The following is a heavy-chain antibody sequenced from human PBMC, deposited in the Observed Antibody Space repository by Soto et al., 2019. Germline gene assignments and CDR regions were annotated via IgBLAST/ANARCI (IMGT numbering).Heavy chain of an antibody. CDR1: GFTFSSYA. CDR3: AKDDDYSNYYFDY. Sequence: EVQLLESGGGLVQPGGSLRLSCAASGFTFSSYAMSWVRQAPGKGLEWVSAISGSGGSTYYADSVKGRFIISRDNSKNTLYLQMNSLRAEDTAVYYCAKDDDYSNYYFDYWGQGTLVTVSS. V-gene: IGHV3-23*01. CDR2: ISGSGGST. D-gene: IGHD4-4*01. J-gene: IGHJ4*02.